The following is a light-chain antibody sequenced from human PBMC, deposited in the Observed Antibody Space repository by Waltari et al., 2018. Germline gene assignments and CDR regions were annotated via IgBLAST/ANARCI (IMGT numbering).Light chain of an antibody. V-gene: IGKV3-20*01. Sequence: EIVLTQSPGTLSLSPGERAIVSCRASQSVGRTLAWYQQKPGQAPRLLIYGASNRATCIPDRFIGSESGTEFSLTISGLEPQDSAVYYCQHYLRLPVAFGQGTKVEIK. CDR2: GAS. CDR3: QHYLRLPVA. J-gene: IGKJ1*01. CDR1: QSVGRT.